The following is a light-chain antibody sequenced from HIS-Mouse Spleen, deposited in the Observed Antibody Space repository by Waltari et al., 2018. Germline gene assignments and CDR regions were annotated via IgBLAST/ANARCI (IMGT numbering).Light chain of an antibody. Sequence: QSALTQPRAGSGTPGQSVTLPCTATSSDVGGYNSVSWYQQPPGQAPKLMIYDVSKRPSRVPARFSGSKSGTTASLTISGLQAEDEADYYCCSYAGSYTWVFGGGTKLTVL. J-gene: IGLJ3*02. CDR2: DVS. V-gene: IGLV2-11*01. CDR3: CSYAGSYTWV. CDR1: SSDVGGYNS.